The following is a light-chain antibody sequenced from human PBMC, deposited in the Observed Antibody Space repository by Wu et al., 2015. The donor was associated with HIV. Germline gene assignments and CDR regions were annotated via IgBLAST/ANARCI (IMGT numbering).Light chain of an antibody. V-gene: IGKV3-15*01. CDR2: SAS. CDR3: QQYNNWPPLT. J-gene: IGKJ4*01. CDR1: ESVSSN. Sequence: ETVMTQSPATLSVSPGERATLSCRATESVSSNLAWYQQKPGQRPRLLIYSASTRATGVPARFSGGGSGTEFTLTISSVQSEDFALYYCQQYNNWPPLTLGGGTKVEIK.